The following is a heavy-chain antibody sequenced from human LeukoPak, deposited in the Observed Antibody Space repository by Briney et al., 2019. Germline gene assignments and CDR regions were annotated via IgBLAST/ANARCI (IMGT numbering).Heavy chain of an antibody. D-gene: IGHD6-6*01. V-gene: IGHV3-15*01. CDR1: GFTFSSYA. Sequence: GGSLRLSCAASGFTFSSYAMSWVRQAPGKGLEWVGRIKSKTDGGTTDYAAPVKGRFTISRDDSKNTLYLQINSLKTEDTAVYYCTTGLGRSRIAPRFYYWGQGTLVTVSS. J-gene: IGHJ4*02. CDR2: IKSKTDGGTT. CDR3: TTGLGRSRIAPRFYY.